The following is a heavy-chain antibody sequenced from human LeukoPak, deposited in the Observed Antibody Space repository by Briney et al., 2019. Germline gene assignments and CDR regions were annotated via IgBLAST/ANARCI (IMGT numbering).Heavy chain of an antibody. CDR3: ARGPRPYSSGWYY. CDR2: INHSGST. D-gene: IGHD6-19*01. Sequence: PSETLSLTCAVYGGSFSGYYWSWIRQPPGKGLEWIGEINHSGSTNYNPSLKSRVTISVDTSKNQFSLKLSSVTAADMAVYYCARGPRPYSSGWYYWGQGTLVTVSS. V-gene: IGHV4-34*01. CDR1: GGSFSGYY. J-gene: IGHJ4*02.